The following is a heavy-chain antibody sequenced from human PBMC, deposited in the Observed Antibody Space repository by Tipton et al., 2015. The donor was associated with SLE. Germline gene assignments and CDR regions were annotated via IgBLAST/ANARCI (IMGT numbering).Heavy chain of an antibody. V-gene: IGHV3-30-3*01. CDR2: ISYDGSNK. D-gene: IGHD6-13*01. J-gene: IGHJ4*02. CDR1: GFTFSSYA. CDR3: ARSRAAAGFRYFDY. Sequence: SLRLSCAASGFTFSSYAMHWVRQAPGKGLEWVAVISYDGSNKYYADSVKGRFTISRDNSKNTLYLQMNSLRAEDTAVYYCARSRAAAGFRYFDYWGQGTLVTVSS.